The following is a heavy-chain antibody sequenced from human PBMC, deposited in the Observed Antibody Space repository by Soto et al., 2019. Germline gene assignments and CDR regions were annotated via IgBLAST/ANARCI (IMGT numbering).Heavy chain of an antibody. Sequence: QIQLVQSGAEVKNPGAEVKVSCKASGYTFKNYGIIWVRQAPGRGLELVGCISGYNGNTKYEKNFQGRVTLTTETSTSTAYMELRSLRSDDTAVYYCARPFYFDHGIVDYWGQGTLVTVSS. J-gene: IGHJ4*02. D-gene: IGHD3-22*01. CDR3: ARPFYFDHGIVDY. V-gene: IGHV1-18*01. CDR1: GYTFKNYG. CDR2: ISGYNGNT.